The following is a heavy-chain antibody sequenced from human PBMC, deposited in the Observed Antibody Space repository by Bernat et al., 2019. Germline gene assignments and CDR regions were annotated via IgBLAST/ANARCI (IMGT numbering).Heavy chain of an antibody. D-gene: IGHD2-15*01. CDR3: AKDSCSGGSCYEPDY. J-gene: IGHJ4*02. Sequence: QVQLVESGGGLVKPGGSLRLSCAASGFTFSSYGMHWVRQAPGKGLEWVAVISYDGSNKYYADSVKGRFTISRDNSKNTLYLQMNSLRAEDTAVYYCAKDSCSGGSCYEPDYWGQGTLVTVSS. V-gene: IGHV3-30*18. CDR1: GFTFSSYG. CDR2: ISYDGSNK.